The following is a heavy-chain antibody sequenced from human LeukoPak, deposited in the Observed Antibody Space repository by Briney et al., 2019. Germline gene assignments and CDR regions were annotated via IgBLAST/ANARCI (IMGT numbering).Heavy chain of an antibody. Sequence: GASVKVSCKASRYTFTSYYMYWVRQAPGQGLEWMGIINPSGGSTSYAQKFQGRVTMTRDTSTSTVYMELSSLRSEDTAVYYCARDQREGIAARPGLNAFDIWGQGTMVTVSS. V-gene: IGHV1-46*01. CDR1: RYTFTSYY. D-gene: IGHD6-6*01. CDR3: ARDQREGIAARPGLNAFDI. J-gene: IGHJ3*02. CDR2: INPSGGST.